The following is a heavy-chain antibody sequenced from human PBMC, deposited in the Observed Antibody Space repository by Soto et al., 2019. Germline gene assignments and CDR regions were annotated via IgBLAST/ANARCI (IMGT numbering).Heavy chain of an antibody. Sequence: QVHLVQSGAEVKKPGASVKVSCKGSGYAFTTYGITWVRQAPGQGREWMGWGSAHNGTTNYAQKLQGRVTVTRDTPTSTAYSELRSLRSVDTAVYYCARGRYGDYWGQGALVTVSS. CDR2: GSAHNGTT. CDR1: GYAFTTYG. J-gene: IGHJ4*02. CDR3: ARGRYGDY. D-gene: IGHD1-1*01. V-gene: IGHV1-18*01.